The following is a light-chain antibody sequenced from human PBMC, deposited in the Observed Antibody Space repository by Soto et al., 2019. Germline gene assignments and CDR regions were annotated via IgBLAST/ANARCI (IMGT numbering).Light chain of an antibody. V-gene: IGKV3-20*01. J-gene: IGKJ3*01. CDR1: QSVSSSY. CDR2: GAS. Sequence: EIVLTQSPGTLSLSPGERATLSCRASQSVSSSYLAWYQQKPGQAPRLLIYGASSRATGIPDRFSGSGSGKDFTLNISRLDPEDFAVYYCQQYGSSLFGPGTKVDIK. CDR3: QQYGSSL.